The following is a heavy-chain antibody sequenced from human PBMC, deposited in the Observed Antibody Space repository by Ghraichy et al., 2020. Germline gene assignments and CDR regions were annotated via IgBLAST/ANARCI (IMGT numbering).Heavy chain of an antibody. V-gene: IGHV3-21*01. CDR2: ISSSSSYI. J-gene: IGHJ3*02. Sequence: ETLSLTCAASGFTFSSYSMNRVRQAPGKGLEWVSSISSSSSYIYYADSVKGRFTISRDNAKNSLYLQMNSLRAEDTAVYYCARAKVERWLHYDAFDIWGQGTMVTVSS. D-gene: IGHD5-24*01. CDR1: GFTFSSYS. CDR3: ARAKVERWLHYDAFDI.